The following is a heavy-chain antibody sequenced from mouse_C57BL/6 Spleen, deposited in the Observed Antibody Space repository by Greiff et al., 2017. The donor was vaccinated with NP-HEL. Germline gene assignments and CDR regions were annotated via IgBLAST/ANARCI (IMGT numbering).Heavy chain of an antibody. V-gene: IGHV5-16*01. J-gene: IGHJ3*01. D-gene: IGHD1-1*01. CDR2: INYDGSST. CDR3: ARGDYYYGSSYGFAY. CDR1: GFTFSDYY. Sequence: EVKLVESEGGLVQPGSSMKLSCTASGFTFSDYYMAWVRQVPEKGLEWVANINYDGSSTYYLDSLKSRFIISRDNAKNILYLQMSSLKSEDTATYYCARGDYYYGSSYGFAYWGQGTLVTVSA.